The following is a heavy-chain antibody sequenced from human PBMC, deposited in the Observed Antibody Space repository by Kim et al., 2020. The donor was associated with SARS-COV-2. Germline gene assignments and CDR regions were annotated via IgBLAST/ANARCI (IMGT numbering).Heavy chain of an antibody. CDR1: GFTFSSYA. V-gene: IGHV3-23*01. J-gene: IGHJ5*02. D-gene: IGHD2-2*01. CDR2: ISDGGGTT. CDR3: AKLGRTNCLRGPFDP. Sequence: GGSLRLSCAASGFTFSSYAMSWVRQAPGKGLEWVSSISDGGGTTCYADSVKGRFTISRDNSRNALYLQMNTLRAEDTAVYYCAKLGRTNCLRGPFDPWGLGTLVTVSS.